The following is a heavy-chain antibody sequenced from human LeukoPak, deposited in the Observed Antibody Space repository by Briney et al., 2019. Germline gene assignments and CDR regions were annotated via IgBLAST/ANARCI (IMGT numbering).Heavy chain of an antibody. D-gene: IGHD4-17*01. CDR3: AKLMVTTPYFDY. CDR1: GFTFSSYA. Sequence: PGGSLTLSCPASGFTFSSYAMSWVRQAPGKGLEWVSAISGSGGSTYYADSVKGRFTISRDNSKNTLYLQMNSLRAEDTAVYYCAKLMVTTPYFDYWGQGTLVTVSS. V-gene: IGHV3-23*01. CDR2: ISGSGGST. J-gene: IGHJ4*02.